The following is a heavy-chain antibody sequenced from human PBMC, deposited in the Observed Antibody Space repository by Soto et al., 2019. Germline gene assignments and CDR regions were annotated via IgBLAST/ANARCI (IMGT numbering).Heavy chain of an antibody. J-gene: IGHJ4*02. Sequence: QVQLVESGGGVVQPGRSLRLSCAASGFTFSSYAMHWVRQAPGKRLEWVTVISYDGSNKYYADSVKGRFTVSRDNSKNTLYRQMNSLRAEDAAEYYCARDSWSFDYWGQGTLVTVSS. CDR2: ISYDGSNK. CDR3: ARDSWSFDY. D-gene: IGHD2-15*01. V-gene: IGHV3-30*01. CDR1: GFTFSSYA.